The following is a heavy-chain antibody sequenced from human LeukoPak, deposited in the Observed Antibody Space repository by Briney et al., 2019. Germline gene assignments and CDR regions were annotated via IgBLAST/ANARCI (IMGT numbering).Heavy chain of an antibody. CDR2: ISGSGAGT. Sequence: GGSLRLSCAASGFTFSTYAMSWVRQALGKGLEWVSTISGSGAGTYYADSVKGRFTISRDNSKNTLYLQMNSLRADDTAVYYCASLHPVVGATNYFDYWGQGTLVTVSS. J-gene: IGHJ4*02. CDR1: GFTFSTYA. CDR3: ASLHPVVGATNYFDY. V-gene: IGHV3-23*01. D-gene: IGHD1-26*01.